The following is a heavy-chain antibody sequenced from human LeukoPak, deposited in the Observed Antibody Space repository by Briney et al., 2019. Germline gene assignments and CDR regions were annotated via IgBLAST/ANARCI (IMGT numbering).Heavy chain of an antibody. V-gene: IGHV1-69*06. CDR3: ARGGHSGYDHSVDY. CDR1: GGTFSSYA. J-gene: IGHJ4*02. CDR2: IIPIFGTA. D-gene: IGHD5-12*01. Sequence: SVKVSCKASGGTFSSYAISWVRQAPGQGLEWMGGIIPIFGTANYAQKFQGRVTITAGKSTSTAYMELSSLRSEDTAVYYCARGGHSGYDHSVDYWGQGTLVTVSS.